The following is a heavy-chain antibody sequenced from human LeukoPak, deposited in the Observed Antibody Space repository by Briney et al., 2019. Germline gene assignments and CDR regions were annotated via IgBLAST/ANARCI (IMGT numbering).Heavy chain of an antibody. V-gene: IGHV3-21*04. CDR1: GFTFSSYS. CDR3: ARVASNVVDAFDI. J-gene: IGHJ3*02. D-gene: IGHD2-15*01. CDR2: ISSSSSYI. Sequence: GGSLRLSCAASGFTFSSYSMNWVRQAPGKGLEWVSSISSSSSYIYYADSVKGRFNINRDNSKNTLYLQMNSLRAEDTAVYYCARVASNVVDAFDIWGQGTMVTVSS.